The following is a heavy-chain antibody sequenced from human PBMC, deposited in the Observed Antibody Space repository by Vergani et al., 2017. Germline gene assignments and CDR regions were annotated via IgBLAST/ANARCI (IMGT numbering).Heavy chain of an antibody. CDR3: TKGSRGYTGYFFDY. Sequence: QVQLVESGGGVVQPGGSLRLSCIASGFTFRIYGMHWVRQAPGKGLEWVAFIRYDGTKRFYGDSVKGRFTISRDNSKNTLHLQMNSLRADDTAVYYCTKGSRGYTGYFFDYWGQGTLATVSS. CDR2: IRYDGTKR. CDR1: GFTFRIYG. J-gene: IGHJ4*02. V-gene: IGHV3-30*02. D-gene: IGHD5-12*01.